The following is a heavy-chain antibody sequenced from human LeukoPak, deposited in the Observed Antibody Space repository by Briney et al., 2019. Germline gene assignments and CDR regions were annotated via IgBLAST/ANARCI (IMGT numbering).Heavy chain of an antibody. CDR2: IYYSGST. D-gene: IGHD6-13*01. V-gene: IGHV4-59*08. J-gene: IGHJ4*02. CDR1: GGSISSYY. Sequence: SETLSLTCTVSGGSISSYYWRWIRQPPGKGLEWIGYIYYSGSTNYNPSLKSRVTISVDTSKNQFSLKLSSVTAADTAVYYCARHSPDRIAAAGTVDYWGQGTLVTVSS. CDR3: ARHSPDRIAAAGTVDY.